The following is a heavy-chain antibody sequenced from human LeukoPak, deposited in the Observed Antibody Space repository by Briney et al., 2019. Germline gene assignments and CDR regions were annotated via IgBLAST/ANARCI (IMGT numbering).Heavy chain of an antibody. J-gene: IGHJ4*02. CDR2: IYYSGST. D-gene: IGHD5-18*01. CDR1: GGSISSYY. CDR3: ARTRGYSYGWDY. V-gene: IGHV4-59*01. Sequence: SETLSLTCTASGGSISSYYWSWIRQPPGKGLEWIGYIYYSGSTNYNPSLKSRVTISVDTSKNQFSLKLSSVTAADTAVYYCARTRGYSYGWDYWGQGTLVTVSS.